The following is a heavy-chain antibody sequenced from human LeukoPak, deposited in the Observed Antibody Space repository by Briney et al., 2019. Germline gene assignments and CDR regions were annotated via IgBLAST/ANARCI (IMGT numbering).Heavy chain of an antibody. J-gene: IGHJ4*02. CDR2: IRYDGSNK. CDR3: AKQEAPYYYDSSGSPYWFDY. Sequence: GGSLRLSCAASGFTFSNYGMHWVRQAPGKGLEWVAFIRYDGSNKYYADSVKGRFTISRDNSKNTLYLQMNSLRAEDTAVYYCAKQEAPYYYDSSGSPYWFDYWGQGTLVTVSS. D-gene: IGHD3-22*01. CDR1: GFTFSNYG. V-gene: IGHV3-30*02.